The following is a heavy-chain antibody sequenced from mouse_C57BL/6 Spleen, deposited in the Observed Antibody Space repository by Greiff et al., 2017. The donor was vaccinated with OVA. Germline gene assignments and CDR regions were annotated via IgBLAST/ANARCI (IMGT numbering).Heavy chain of an antibody. CDR2: INPNNGGT. Sequence: EVQLQQSGPELVKPGASVKISCKASGYTFTDYYMNWVKQSHGKSLEWIGDINPNNGGTSYNQKFKGKATLTVDKSSSTAYMELRSLTSEDSAVYYCASTTVVEGDYAMDYWGQGTSVTVSS. CDR1: GYTFTDYY. CDR3: ASTTVVEGDYAMDY. D-gene: IGHD1-1*01. J-gene: IGHJ4*01. V-gene: IGHV1-26*01.